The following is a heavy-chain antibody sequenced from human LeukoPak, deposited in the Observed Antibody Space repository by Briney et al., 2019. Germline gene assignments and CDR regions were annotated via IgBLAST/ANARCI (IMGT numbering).Heavy chain of an antibody. Sequence: PGGSPRVSCAASGFTFSSCGMSWVRQTPGKGLEWVSGISVSGGRTYQADSVKGRFTISRDNSKNTLYLQMSSLRAEDTAVYYCAKSPADYGDDLFDCWGQGTLVADCS. V-gene: IGHV3-23*01. J-gene: IGHJ4*02. CDR2: ISVSGGRT. CDR1: GFTFSSCG. CDR3: AKSPADYGDDLFDC. D-gene: IGHD4-17*01.